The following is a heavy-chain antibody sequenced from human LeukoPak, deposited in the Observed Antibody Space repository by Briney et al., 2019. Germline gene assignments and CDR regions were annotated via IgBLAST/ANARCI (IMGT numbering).Heavy chain of an antibody. Sequence: ASVKVSCKASGYTFTSYNMHWVRQAPGQGLEWTGLIKASDVSTTYAQKFQGRVTMTRDTSTSTVYMELSSLTSEDTAFYYCARGGGGFSYWGQGTLVTVSS. CDR2: IKASDVST. CDR3: ARGGGGFSY. J-gene: IGHJ4*02. V-gene: IGHV1-46*01. CDR1: GYTFTSYN. D-gene: IGHD3-10*01.